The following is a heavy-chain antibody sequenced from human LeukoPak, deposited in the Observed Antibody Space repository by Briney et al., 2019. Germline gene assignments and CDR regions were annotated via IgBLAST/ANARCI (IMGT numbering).Heavy chain of an antibody. V-gene: IGHV5-51*01. CDR1: GYSFASYW. CDR2: IYPGDSDT. Sequence: GESLKISCKGSGYSFASYWIGWVRQMPGKGLEWMGIIYPGDSDTRYSPSFQGQVTISADKSISTAYLQWSSLKASDTAMYYCARLGRKYYYYYYMDVWGKGTTVTVSS. J-gene: IGHJ6*03. CDR3: ARLGRKYYYYYYMDV.